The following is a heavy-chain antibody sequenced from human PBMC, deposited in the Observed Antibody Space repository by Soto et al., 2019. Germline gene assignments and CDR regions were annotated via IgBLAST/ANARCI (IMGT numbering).Heavy chain of an antibody. CDR3: ARDLQYPTYYYGMDV. J-gene: IGHJ6*02. V-gene: IGHV3-11*06. D-gene: IGHD4-4*01. Sequence: AGGSLRLSCAASGFTFSDYYMSWIRQAPGKGLEWVSYISSSSSYTNYADSVKGRFTISRDNAKNSLYLQMNSLRAEDTAVYYCARDLQYPTYYYGMDVWGQGTTVTVSS. CDR2: ISSSSSYT. CDR1: GFTFSDYY.